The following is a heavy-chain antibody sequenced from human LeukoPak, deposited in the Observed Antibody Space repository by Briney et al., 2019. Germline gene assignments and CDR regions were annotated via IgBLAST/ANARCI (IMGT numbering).Heavy chain of an antibody. Sequence: KPGGSLRLSCAASGFTFSDYYMSWVRQAPGKGLEWVSYISSSGSTIYYADSVKGRFTISRDNAKNSLYLQMNSLRAEDTAVYYCARGSRYYYDPDYYYYYMDVWAKGPRSPSP. D-gene: IGHD3-22*01. J-gene: IGHJ6*03. V-gene: IGHV3-11*04. CDR3: ARGSRYYYDPDYYYYYMDV. CDR1: GFTFSDYY. CDR2: ISSSGSTI.